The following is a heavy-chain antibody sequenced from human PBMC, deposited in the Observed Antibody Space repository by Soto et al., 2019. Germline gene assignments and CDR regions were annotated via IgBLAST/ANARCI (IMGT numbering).Heavy chain of an antibody. V-gene: IGHV2-70*01. CDR1: GFSLSTSGMC. J-gene: IGHJ6*02. CDR3: ARDSRYFDWLSPEAYYYGMDV. Sequence: SGPTLVNPTQTLTLTCTFSGFSLSTSGMCVSWIRQPPGKALEWLALIDWDDDKYYSTSLKTRLTISKDTSKNQVVLTMTNMDPVGTATYYCARDSRYFDWLSPEAYYYGMDVWGQGTTVTVSS. CDR2: IDWDDDK. D-gene: IGHD3-9*01.